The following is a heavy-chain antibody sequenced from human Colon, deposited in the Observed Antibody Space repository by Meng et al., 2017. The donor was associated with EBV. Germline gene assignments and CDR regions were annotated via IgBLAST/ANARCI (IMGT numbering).Heavy chain of an antibody. D-gene: IGHD6-25*01. CDR3: ARDLGGPRDY. CDR2: ISKMGDGI. V-gene: IGHV3-11*01. Sequence: VYLVEAGGGFVKPGGSLSPSCAASGLNFNDYYMTWIRQAPGKGLEWVAFISKMGDGISYAESVRGRFTISRDSATHSLYLQMNSLRAEDTAVYYCARDLGGPRDYWGQGTLVTVSS. J-gene: IGHJ4*02. CDR1: GLNFNDYY.